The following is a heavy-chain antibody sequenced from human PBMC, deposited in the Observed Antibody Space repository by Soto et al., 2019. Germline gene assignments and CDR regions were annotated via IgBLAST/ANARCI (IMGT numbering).Heavy chain of an antibody. V-gene: IGHV3-23*01. CDR3: TKNGRSGGSGPIWVDP. CDR1: GFSFNSYV. J-gene: IGHJ5*02. CDR2: ISGSDSDT. D-gene: IGHD2-15*01. Sequence: EVQLLESGGGLVQPGGSLRLSCAASGFSFNSYVMSWVRQAPGKGLEWVSGISGSDSDTYYADSVKGRFTISRDNSKNTLHLQMNSLRAEDTALYYCTKNGRSGGSGPIWVDPWGQGTLVTVSP.